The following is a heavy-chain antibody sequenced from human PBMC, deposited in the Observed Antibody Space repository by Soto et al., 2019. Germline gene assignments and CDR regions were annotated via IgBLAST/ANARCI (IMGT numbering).Heavy chain of an antibody. J-gene: IGHJ5*02. CDR1: GGSISSGGYY. V-gene: IGHV4-31*03. Sequence: QVQLQESGPGLVKPSQTLSLTCTVSGGSISSGGYYWSWIRQHPGKGLEWIGYIYYSGSTYYNPSLKSRVTISVDTSKHQFSLKLSSVTAADTAVYYCARESFSGGNSVWFDPWGQGTLVTVSS. D-gene: IGHD2-21*02. CDR2: IYYSGST. CDR3: ARESFSGGNSVWFDP.